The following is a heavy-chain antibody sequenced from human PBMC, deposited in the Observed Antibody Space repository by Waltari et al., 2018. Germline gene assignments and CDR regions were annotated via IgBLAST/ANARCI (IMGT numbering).Heavy chain of an antibody. D-gene: IGHD2-8*01. CDR3: VRNGGAFDF. CDR1: GFIFSNHW. J-gene: IGHJ4*02. CDR2: IKQDASDK. V-gene: IGHV3-7*04. Sequence: EVQLVESGGGLVQPGGSLRLSCAASGFIFSNHWMSWVRQTPGKGLEGVANIKQDASDKNYVDSVKCRFAISRDNAKRSLDLQMNSLRVEDTALYYCVRNGGAFDFWGQGTQVIVSS.